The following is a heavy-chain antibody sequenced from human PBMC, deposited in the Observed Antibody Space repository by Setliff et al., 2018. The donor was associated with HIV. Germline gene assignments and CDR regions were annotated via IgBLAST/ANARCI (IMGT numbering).Heavy chain of an antibody. Sequence: PSETLSLTCAVSRSYISGSYYWAWIRQPPGKGLEWIGNIYPSGNFHPSGATNYNPSLKGRVTISLDTSNNQFSLKVNSVTAADAAIYYCARGGPTVAYGVDVWGQGTTVTVSS. D-gene: IGHD4-17*01. CDR2: IYPSGNFHPSGAT. CDR3: ARGGPTVAYGVDV. J-gene: IGHJ6*02. CDR1: RSYISGSYY. V-gene: IGHV4-38-2*01.